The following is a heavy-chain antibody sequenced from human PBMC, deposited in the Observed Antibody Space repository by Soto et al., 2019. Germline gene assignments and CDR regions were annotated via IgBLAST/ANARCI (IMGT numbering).Heavy chain of an antibody. D-gene: IGHD3-22*01. CDR1: GFTFRTYS. V-gene: IGHV3-48*01. J-gene: IGHJ4*02. Sequence: GGSLRLSCAASGFTFRTYSMNWVRQAPGKGLEWVSYISSSSSTIFYTDSVKGRFTVSRDNAKNSLYLQMNSLRAEDTAVYYCARPMYYYDSSGPPAYWGQGTLVTVSS. CDR3: ARPMYYYDSSGPPAY. CDR2: ISSSSSTI.